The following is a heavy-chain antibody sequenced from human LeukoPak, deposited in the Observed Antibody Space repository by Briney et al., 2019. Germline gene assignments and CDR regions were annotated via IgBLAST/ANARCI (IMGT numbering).Heavy chain of an antibody. D-gene: IGHD3-10*01. J-gene: IGHJ2*01. CDR3: AKGTYYYGSTESTGSWYFDL. V-gene: IGHV3-30*18. Sequence: TGGSLRLSCAASGFTFSSYGMHWVRQAPGKGLEWVAVISYDGSHKYYADSVKGRFTISRDNSKNTLYLQMNSLRAEDTAVYYCAKGTYYYGSTESTGSWYFDLWGRGTLVTVSS. CDR2: ISYDGSHK. CDR1: GFTFSSYG.